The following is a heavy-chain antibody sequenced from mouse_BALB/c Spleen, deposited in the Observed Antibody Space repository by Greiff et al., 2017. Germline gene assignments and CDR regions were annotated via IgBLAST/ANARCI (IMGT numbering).Heavy chain of an antibody. D-gene: IGHD1-1*01. Sequence: EVMLVESGGGLVKPGGSLKLSCAASGFTFSSYAMSWVRQSPEKRLEWVAEISSGGSYTYYPDTVTGRFTISRDNAKNTLYLEMSSLRSEDTAMYYCARDYYGSSHYAMDYWGQGTSVTVSS. J-gene: IGHJ4*01. CDR1: GFTFSSYA. CDR2: ISSGGSYT. V-gene: IGHV5-9-4*01. CDR3: ARDYYGSSHYAMDY.